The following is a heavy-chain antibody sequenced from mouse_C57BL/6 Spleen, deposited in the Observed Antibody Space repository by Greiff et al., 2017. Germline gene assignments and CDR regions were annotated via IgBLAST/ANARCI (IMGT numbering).Heavy chain of an antibody. D-gene: IGHD2-14*01. J-gene: IGHJ4*01. CDR3: AVGNYVMDY. Sequence: QVQLQQPGAELVKPGASVKLSCKASGYTFTSYWMHWVKQRPGQGLEWIGMINPNSGSTSYNEKFKSKATLTVDKSSSTAYIQLSSLTSEDSAVYYCAVGNYVMDYWGQGTSVTVSS. CDR2: INPNSGST. CDR1: GYTFTSYW. V-gene: IGHV1-64*01.